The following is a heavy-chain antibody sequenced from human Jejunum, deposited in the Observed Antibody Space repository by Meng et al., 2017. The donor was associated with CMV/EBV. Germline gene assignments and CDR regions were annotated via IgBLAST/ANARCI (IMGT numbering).Heavy chain of an antibody. J-gene: IGHJ4*02. Sequence: LSSAVSGGAFSSTLWWSWGRQPRWKGLEWTGEIYDSETTTSPSSRTRRATISPDESKNDFSLKLKSVTAADMAVSYCAVNSYYSLDYWGQGTLVTVSS. CDR2: IYDSETT. CDR1: GGAFSSTLW. CDR3: AVNSYYSLDY. D-gene: IGHD3-10*01. V-gene: IGHV4-4*02.